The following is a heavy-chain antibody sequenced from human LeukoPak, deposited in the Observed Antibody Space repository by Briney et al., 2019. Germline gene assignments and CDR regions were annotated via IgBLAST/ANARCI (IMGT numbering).Heavy chain of an antibody. CDR3: ARVEYSSGWYDEYFQH. J-gene: IGHJ1*01. CDR1: GFTFSSYW. D-gene: IGHD6-19*01. Sequence: GGSLRLSCAASGFTFSSYWMHWVRQAPGKGLVWVSRINSDGSSTSYADSVKGRFTISRDNAKNTLYLQMNSLRAEDTAVYYCARVEYSSGWYDEYFQHWGQGTLATVSS. CDR2: INSDGSST. V-gene: IGHV3-74*01.